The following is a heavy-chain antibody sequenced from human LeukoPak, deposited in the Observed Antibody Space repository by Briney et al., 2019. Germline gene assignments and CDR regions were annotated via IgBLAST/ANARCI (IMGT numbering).Heavy chain of an antibody. Sequence: GASVKVSCKASGYTFTSYYMRWVRQAPGQGLEWMGIINPSGGSTSYAQKFQGRVTMTTDTSTSTAYMELRSLRSDDTAVYYCARAVRFLDYWGQGTLVTVSS. V-gene: IGHV1-46*01. CDR1: GYTFTSYY. CDR3: ARAVRFLDY. J-gene: IGHJ4*02. CDR2: INPSGGST. D-gene: IGHD3-3*01.